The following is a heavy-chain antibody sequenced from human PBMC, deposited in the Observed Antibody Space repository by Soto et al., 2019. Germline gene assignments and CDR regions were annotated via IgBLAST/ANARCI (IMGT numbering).Heavy chain of an antibody. CDR3: AKDRRVSSTSCYRGLCYHYGMDV. V-gene: IGHV3-23*01. D-gene: IGHD2-2*02. CDR2: ISGSGGST. J-gene: IGHJ6*02. CDR1: GFTFSSYA. Sequence: GGSLRLSCAASGFTFSSYAMSWVRQAPGKGLEWVSAISGSGGSTYYADSVKGRFTISRDNSKNTLYLQMNSLRAEDTAVYYCAKDRRVSSTSCYRGLCYHYGMDVWGQGTTVTVSS.